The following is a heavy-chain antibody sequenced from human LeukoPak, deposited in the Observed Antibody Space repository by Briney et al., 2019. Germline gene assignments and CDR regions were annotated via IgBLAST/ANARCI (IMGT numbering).Heavy chain of an antibody. V-gene: IGHV4-34*01. CDR3: ASALVGLSPIDY. D-gene: IGHD2-15*01. CDR1: GGSFSGYY. J-gene: IGHJ4*02. Sequence: PETLSLSCAVYGGSFSGYYWSWIRQPPGKGLEWIGEINHSGSTNYNPSLKSRVTISVDTSKNQFSLKLSSVTAADTAVYYCASALVGLSPIDYWGQGTLVTVSS. CDR2: INHSGST.